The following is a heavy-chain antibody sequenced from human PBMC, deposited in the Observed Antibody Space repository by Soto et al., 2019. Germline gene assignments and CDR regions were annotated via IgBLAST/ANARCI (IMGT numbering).Heavy chain of an antibody. Sequence: PGGSLRLSCAASGFTFSSYWMSWVRQAPGKGLEWVANIKQDGSEKYYVDSVKGRFTISRDNAKNSLYLQMNSLRAEDTAVYYCARDTYDFHDAFDIWGQGTMVNVSS. D-gene: IGHD3-3*01. V-gene: IGHV3-7*05. CDR3: ARDTYDFHDAFDI. CDR2: IKQDGSEK. CDR1: GFTFSSYW. J-gene: IGHJ3*02.